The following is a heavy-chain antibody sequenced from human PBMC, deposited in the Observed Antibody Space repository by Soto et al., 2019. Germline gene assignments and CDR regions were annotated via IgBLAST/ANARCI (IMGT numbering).Heavy chain of an antibody. CDR3: ARGRDLGYYYGSGSYYEVDS. D-gene: IGHD3-10*01. Sequence: QVQLQESGPGLVKPSETLSLTCTVSGGSINSYYWIWIRQPPGKTLEWIGNIYYSGSTNYNPPLKSRLTISVDTSKNLVHLDLNSVTAADTAVYYCARGRDLGYYYGSGSYYEVDSWGQGTLVTVSS. CDR2: IYYSGST. J-gene: IGHJ4*02. CDR1: GGSINSYY. V-gene: IGHV4-59*01.